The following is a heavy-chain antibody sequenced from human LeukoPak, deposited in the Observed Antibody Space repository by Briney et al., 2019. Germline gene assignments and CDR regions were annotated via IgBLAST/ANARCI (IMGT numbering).Heavy chain of an antibody. V-gene: IGHV3-23*01. CDR1: GFTFSSYA. CDR2: ISGSGGST. CDR3: AKGNSYGDYDGYYFDY. J-gene: IGHJ4*02. Sequence: PPGGSLRLSCAASGFTFSSYAMSWVRQAPGKGLEWVSAISGSGGSTYYADSVKGRFTISRDNSKNTLYLQMNSLRAEDTAVYYCAKGNSYGDYDGYYFDYWGQGTLVTVSS. D-gene: IGHD4-17*01.